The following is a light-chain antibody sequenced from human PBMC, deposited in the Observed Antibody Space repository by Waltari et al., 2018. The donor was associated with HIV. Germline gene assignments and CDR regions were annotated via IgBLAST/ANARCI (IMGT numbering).Light chain of an antibody. CDR1: QSVSTS. J-gene: IGKJ4*01. Sequence: EIVMTQSPGPLSVSPGEGASLSCRASQSVSTSLAWYQQNPGQTPTPIVYDASTRATGVPDRFSGGGSGTDFTLTISSLQSEDFAVYYCQQYKNWPLTFGGGTKVETK. CDR2: DAS. CDR3: QQYKNWPLT. V-gene: IGKV3D-15*01.